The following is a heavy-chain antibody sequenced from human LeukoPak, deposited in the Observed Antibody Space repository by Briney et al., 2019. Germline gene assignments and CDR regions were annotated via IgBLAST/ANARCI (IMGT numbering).Heavy chain of an antibody. V-gene: IGHV1-18*01. D-gene: IGHD3-22*01. CDR2: ISAYNGNT. Sequence: ASVKVSCKASGYTFTRYGISWVRQAPGQGLEWMGWISAYNGNTNYAQRLQGRVTMTTDTSTSTASMELRSLRSDDTAVYYCARADKTFYSDTSGYFYWGRGTLVTVSS. CDR3: ARADKTFYSDTSGYFY. CDR1: GYTFTRYG. J-gene: IGHJ4*02.